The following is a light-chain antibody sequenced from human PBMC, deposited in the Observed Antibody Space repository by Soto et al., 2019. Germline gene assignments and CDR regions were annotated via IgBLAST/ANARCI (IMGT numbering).Light chain of an antibody. Sequence: EIVLTQSPGTLSLSPGERATLSCRASESVSSSYIAWYQQKPGQAPRLLIYAATSRATGIPDRLSGSGSGKDFTLTISRLEPEDFAMYYCQQYRSSPRTFGQGTKVDIK. CDR2: AAT. J-gene: IGKJ1*01. CDR1: ESVSSSY. CDR3: QQYRSSPRT. V-gene: IGKV3-20*01.